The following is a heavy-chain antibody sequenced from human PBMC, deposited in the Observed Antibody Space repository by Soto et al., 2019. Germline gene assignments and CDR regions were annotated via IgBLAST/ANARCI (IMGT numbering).Heavy chain of an antibody. D-gene: IGHD6-13*01. V-gene: IGHV4-39*01. CDR3: ARHPKQLVKVCWFDP. J-gene: IGHJ5*02. CDR1: GGSISSSSYY. Sequence: PSETLSLTCTVSGGSISSSSYYWGWIRQPPGKGLEWIGSIYYSGSTYYNPSLKSRVTISVDTSKNQFSLKLSSVTAADTAVYYCARHPKQLVKVCWFDPWGQGTLVTSPQ. CDR2: IYYSGST.